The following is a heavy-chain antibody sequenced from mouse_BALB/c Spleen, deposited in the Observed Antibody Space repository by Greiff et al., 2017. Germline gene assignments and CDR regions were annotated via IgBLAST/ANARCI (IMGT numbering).Heavy chain of an antibody. CDR1: GFTFSDYY. CDR3: ARARERGRAWFAY. J-gene: IGHJ3*01. Sequence: EVKVVESGGGLVKPGGSLKLSCAASGFTFSDYYMYWVRQTPEKRLEWVATISDGGSYTYYPDSVKGRFTISRDNAKNNLYLQMSSLKSEDTAMYYCARARERGRAWFAYWGQGTLVTVSA. CDR2: ISDGGSYT. D-gene: IGHD4-1*01. V-gene: IGHV5-4*02.